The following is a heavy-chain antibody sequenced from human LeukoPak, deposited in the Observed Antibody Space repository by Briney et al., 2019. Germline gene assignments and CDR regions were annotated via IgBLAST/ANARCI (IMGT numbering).Heavy chain of an antibody. Sequence: GGSLRLSCAASGFTFDDYGMSWVRQAPGKGLEWVSGINWSGGSTGYADSVKGRFTISRDNAKNSLYLQMNSLRAEDTALYYCATTTDYSSSSGDYWGQGTLVTVSS. J-gene: IGHJ4*02. D-gene: IGHD6-6*01. V-gene: IGHV3-20*04. CDR3: ATTTDYSSSSGDY. CDR1: GFTFDDYG. CDR2: INWSGGST.